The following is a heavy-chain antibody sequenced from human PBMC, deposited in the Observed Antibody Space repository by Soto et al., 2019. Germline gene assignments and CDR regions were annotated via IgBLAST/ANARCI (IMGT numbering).Heavy chain of an antibody. CDR3: ARELPYRYFVPRGMDV. Sequence: GGSLRLSCAASGFTFSVYSMNWVRQASGQGLEWVSYISSRSSTIYYAYSVRGRFTVSRDDATNSLFLLLTNLTDDHTPVYYCARELPYRYFVPRGMDVLGQGTSVTVSS. CDR1: GFTFSVYS. D-gene: IGHD3-9*01. V-gene: IGHV3-48*02. CDR2: ISSRSSTI. J-gene: IGHJ6*02.